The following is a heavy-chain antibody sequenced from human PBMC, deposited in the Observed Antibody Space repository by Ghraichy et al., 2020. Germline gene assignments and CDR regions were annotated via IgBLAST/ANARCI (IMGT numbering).Heavy chain of an antibody. Sequence: GGSRRLSCAASGFNVSTNYMTWVRQAPGKGLEWVSLIYSGGTTYYADSVKGRFTVSRDYSKNTLFLQMNSLRAEDTAIYYCARDRAFEGFWSAFDIWGQGTMVTVSS. CDR3: ARDRAFEGFWSAFDI. J-gene: IGHJ3*02. CDR2: IYSGGTT. D-gene: IGHD3-3*01. V-gene: IGHV3-53*01. CDR1: GFNVSTNY.